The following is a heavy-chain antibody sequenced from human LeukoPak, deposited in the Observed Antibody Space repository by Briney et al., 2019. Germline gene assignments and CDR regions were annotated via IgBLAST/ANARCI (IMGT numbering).Heavy chain of an antibody. CDR1: GFTFSSYS. V-gene: IGHV3-21*01. CDR2: ISSSSSYI. J-gene: IGHJ4*02. Sequence: PGGSLRLSCAASGFTFSSYSMNWVRQAPGKGLEWISSISSSSSYIYYADSVKGRFTTSRDNAKNSLYLQMNSLRAEDTAVYSCARQALGSGSYFDYWGQGTLVTVSS. CDR3: ARQALGSGSYFDY. D-gene: IGHD1-26*01.